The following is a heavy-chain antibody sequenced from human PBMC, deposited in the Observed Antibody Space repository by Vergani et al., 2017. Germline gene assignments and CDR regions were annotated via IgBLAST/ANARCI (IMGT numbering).Heavy chain of an antibody. CDR3: ARVMYRDEASTGYRLEGMDI. Sequence: QVQLEESGPGLVKPSETLSLTCTVSGGSFNTYYWSWIRQSPGKGLEWIGYIYSTGGTNYNPSLNSRVTMSVDTSKSQFSLKLRSVTAADTAVYFCARVMYRDEASTGYRLEGMDIWGQGTTVTISS. D-gene: IGHD3-9*01. CDR1: GGSFNTYY. CDR2: IYSTGGT. J-gene: IGHJ6*02. V-gene: IGHV4-59*13.